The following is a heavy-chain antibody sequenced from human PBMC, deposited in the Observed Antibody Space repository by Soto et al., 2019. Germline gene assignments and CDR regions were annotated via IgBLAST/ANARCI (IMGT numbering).Heavy chain of an antibody. CDR1: GGFISTSSYY. J-gene: IGHJ4*02. CDR2: IYYTGYT. Sequence: QLQLQESGPGLVKPSETLSLTCTVSGGFISTSSYYWGWVRQPPGKGLEWIGPIYYTGYTYYNPSLKSRVAMSVDTSKDHFSLNLTSVIAADTAIYYCARSAIAVNGLFDHWGLGTLVTVSS. V-gene: IGHV4-39*02. CDR3: ARSAIAVNGLFDH. D-gene: IGHD6-19*01.